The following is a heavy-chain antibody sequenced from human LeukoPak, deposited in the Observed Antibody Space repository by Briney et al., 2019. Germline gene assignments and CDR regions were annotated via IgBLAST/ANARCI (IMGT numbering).Heavy chain of an antibody. D-gene: IGHD6-13*01. CDR2: IYYSGST. Sequence: SETLSLTCTVSGGSINSGGYYWGWIRQPPGKGLEWIGSIYYSGSTYYNPSLKSRVTISVDTSKNQFSLKLSSVTAADTAVYYCARGGVAAAGRYNYGMDVWGQGTTVTVSS. CDR1: GGSINSGGYY. J-gene: IGHJ6*02. V-gene: IGHV4-39*07. CDR3: ARGGVAAAGRYNYGMDV.